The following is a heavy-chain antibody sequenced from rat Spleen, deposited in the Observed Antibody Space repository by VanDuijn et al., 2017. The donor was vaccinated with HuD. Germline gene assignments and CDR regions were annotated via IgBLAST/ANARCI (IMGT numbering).Heavy chain of an antibody. D-gene: IGHD1-9*01. CDR1: GFTFSNFG. J-gene: IGHJ2*01. CDR3: VRHGYTRYYFDY. Sequence: EVQLVESDGGLVQPGRSLKLSCAASGFTFSNFGMHWIRQAPTKGLEWVASISSGGGGTYYADSVEGRFTISRDNAKSTLYLQMDSLRSEDTASYYCVRHGYTRYYFDYWGQGVMVTVSS. CDR2: ISSGGGGT. V-gene: IGHV5S13*01.